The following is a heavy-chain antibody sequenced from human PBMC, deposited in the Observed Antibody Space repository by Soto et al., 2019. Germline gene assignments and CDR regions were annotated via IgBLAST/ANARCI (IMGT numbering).Heavy chain of an antibody. CDR3: VRENLGLGWLDP. CDR1: GDSINTGGYS. CDR2: IYHSGST. V-gene: IGHV4-30-2*01. J-gene: IGHJ5*02. Sequence: SETLSLTCVVCGDSINTGGYSWSWIRQPPGKGLEWIGYIYHSGSTYYNPSLKSRVTISVDTSKNQFSLKLNSVTAADTAIYYCVRENLGLGWLDPWGQGTLVTVSS. D-gene: IGHD3-16*01.